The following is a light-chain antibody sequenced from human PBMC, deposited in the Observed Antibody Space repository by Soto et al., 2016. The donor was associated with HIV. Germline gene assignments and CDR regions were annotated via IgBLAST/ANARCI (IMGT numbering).Light chain of an antibody. CDR2: DDS. Sequence: SYELTQPPSVSVAPGETATITCGGDNIGSKTVQWYQQKPGQAPVLVVYDDSERPSGIPERFSGSNSGKAAVLTISRVEAGDEADFYYQVWDSNSDHYVFGTGTEVTVL. CDR3: QVWDSNSDHYV. J-gene: IGLJ1*01. CDR1: NIGSKT. V-gene: IGLV3-21*01.